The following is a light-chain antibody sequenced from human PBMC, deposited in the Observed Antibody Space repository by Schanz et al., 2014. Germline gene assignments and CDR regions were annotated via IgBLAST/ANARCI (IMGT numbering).Light chain of an antibody. CDR1: SSDVGTYNY. CDR3: SSYVGSNNLG. J-gene: IGLJ3*02. CDR2: EVS. Sequence: QSALTQPPSASGSPGQSVTISCTGTSSDVGTYNYVSWYQQHPGKAPKLMIYEVSKRPSGVPDRFSGSKSGNSASLTVSGLQAEDEAVYYCSSYVGSNNLGFGGGTKLTVL. V-gene: IGLV2-8*01.